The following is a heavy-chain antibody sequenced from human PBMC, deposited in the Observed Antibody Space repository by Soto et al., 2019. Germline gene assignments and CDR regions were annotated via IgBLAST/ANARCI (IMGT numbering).Heavy chain of an antibody. CDR3: AKENGYSSSWFEFDY. CDR1: GFTFSSYA. V-gene: IGHV3-23*01. CDR2: ISGSVGST. Sequence: EVQLLESGGGLVQPGGSMRLSCAASGFTFSSYAMSWVRQAPGKGLEWVSAISGSVGSTYYADSVKGRFTISSDNSRNTLYLQMNSLRAEDTAVYYCAKENGYSSSWFEFDYWGPGSLVTVSS. J-gene: IGHJ4*02. D-gene: IGHD6-13*01.